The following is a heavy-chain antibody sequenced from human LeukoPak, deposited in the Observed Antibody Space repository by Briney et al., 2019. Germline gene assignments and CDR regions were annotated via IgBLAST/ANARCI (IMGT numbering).Heavy chain of an antibody. Sequence: ASVKVSCKASGYTFTGYYMHWVRQAPGQGLEWMGWINPNSGGTNHAQKFQGRVTMTRDTSISTAYMELSRLRSDDTALYYCARGCPYDILTGYYNVIDYWGQGTLVTVSS. CDR1: GYTFTGYY. CDR3: ARGCPYDILTGYYNVIDY. D-gene: IGHD3-9*01. V-gene: IGHV1-2*02. J-gene: IGHJ4*02. CDR2: INPNSGGT.